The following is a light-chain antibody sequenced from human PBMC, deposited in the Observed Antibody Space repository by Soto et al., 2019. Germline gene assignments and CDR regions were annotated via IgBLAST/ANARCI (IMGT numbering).Light chain of an antibody. V-gene: IGKV3-20*01. Sequence: EIVLTQSPGTLSLSPGERATLSCRASQSVSSSYFAWYQQKPSQAPRLLIYGASSRATGIPDRFSGSGSGTDFTLTISRLEPEDFAVYYCQQYGSSRWTFGQGTKVEIK. J-gene: IGKJ1*01. CDR3: QQYGSSRWT. CDR2: GAS. CDR1: QSVSSSY.